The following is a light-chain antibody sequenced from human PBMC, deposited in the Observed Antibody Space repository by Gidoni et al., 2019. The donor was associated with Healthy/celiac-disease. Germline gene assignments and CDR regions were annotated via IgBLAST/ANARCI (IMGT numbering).Light chain of an antibody. CDR3: MQALQTPRT. V-gene: IGKV2-28*01. CDR1: QSLLHSNGYNY. J-gene: IGKJ1*01. CDR2: LGS. Sequence: DIVMTQSPLSLPVTPGEPAPISCRSSQSLLHSNGYNYLDWYLQKPGQSPQLLIYLGSNRASGVPDRFSGSGSGTDFTLKISRVEAEDVGVYYCMQALQTPRTFXXXTKVEIK.